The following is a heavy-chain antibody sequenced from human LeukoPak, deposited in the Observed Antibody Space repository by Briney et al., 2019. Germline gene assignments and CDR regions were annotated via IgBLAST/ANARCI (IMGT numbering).Heavy chain of an antibody. V-gene: IGHV3-23*01. CDR1: GFDFSSYG. Sequence: GGSLRLSCVASGFDFSSYGLSWVRQSPGKGLEWVSTFSGTSGLTYYADSVKGRFTISRDNSKNTLYLQMNSLRAEDTAVYYCARTGIAAAGTEGYYYYGMDVWGQGTTVTVSS. CDR2: FSGTSGLT. J-gene: IGHJ6*02. CDR3: ARTGIAAAGTEGYYYYGMDV. D-gene: IGHD6-13*01.